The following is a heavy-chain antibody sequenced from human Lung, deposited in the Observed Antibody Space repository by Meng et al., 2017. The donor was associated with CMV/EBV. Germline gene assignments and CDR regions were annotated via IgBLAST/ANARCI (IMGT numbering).Heavy chain of an antibody. CDR2: IWYDGSKK. CDR1: GFTFSNYG. Sequence: SGFTFSNYGMHWGRQAPGKGLEWVAMIWYDGSKKFYADSVKGRFTISRDNSKNTLYLQMNNLSVEDMAVYYCASEEGYGSGSYFGDYWSQGTLVTVSS. J-gene: IGHJ4*02. V-gene: IGHV3-33*08. CDR3: ASEEGYGSGSYFGDY. D-gene: IGHD3-10*01.